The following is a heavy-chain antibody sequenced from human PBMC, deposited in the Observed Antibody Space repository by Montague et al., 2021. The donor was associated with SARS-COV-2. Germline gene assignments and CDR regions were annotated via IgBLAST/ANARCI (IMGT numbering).Heavy chain of an antibody. CDR1: GFTFSTYG. Sequence: SLRLSFAASGFTFSTYGMTWVRQAPGKGLEWVSSISASAMRTHYPDSVKGRFTISRDNSKNTLYLQMSSLRAEDTAVYFCLSYHGSGSYGDFWGQGTLVTVSP. CDR3: LSYHGSGSYGDF. V-gene: IGHV3-23*01. CDR2: ISASAMRT. D-gene: IGHD3-10*01. J-gene: IGHJ4*02.